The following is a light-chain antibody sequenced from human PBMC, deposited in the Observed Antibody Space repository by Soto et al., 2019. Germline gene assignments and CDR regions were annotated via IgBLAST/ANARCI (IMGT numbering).Light chain of an antibody. CDR1: QSVSNN. J-gene: IGKJ5*01. Sequence: EIVMTQSPATLSVSPGERATLSCRASQSVSNNLAWYQQKPGQAPRLLIYAVSSRPAGIPARFSGSGSRTEFTLTINSLQSEDFADYYCQQYNNWPPTWTFGQGTRLEIK. CDR3: QQYNNWPPTWT. CDR2: AVS. V-gene: IGKV3-15*01.